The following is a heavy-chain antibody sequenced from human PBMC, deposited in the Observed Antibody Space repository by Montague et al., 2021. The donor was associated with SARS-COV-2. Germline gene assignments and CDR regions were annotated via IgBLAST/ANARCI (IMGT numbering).Heavy chain of an antibody. Sequence: SLRLSCAASGFTFSDYYMSWIRQAPGKGLEWVSYISSSSSYTNYADSVKGRFTISRDNAKNSLYLQMNSLRAEDTAVYYCARVETYYYDSGGYNGVDYWGQGTLVTVSS. D-gene: IGHD3-22*01. J-gene: IGHJ4*02. CDR2: ISSSSSYT. V-gene: IGHV3-11*06. CDR1: GFTFSDYY. CDR3: ARVETYYYDSGGYNGVDY.